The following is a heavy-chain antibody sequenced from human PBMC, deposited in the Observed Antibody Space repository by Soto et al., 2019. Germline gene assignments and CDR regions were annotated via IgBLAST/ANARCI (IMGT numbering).Heavy chain of an antibody. CDR2: IYPGDSDV. D-gene: IGHD4-4*01. CDR1: GYSYSSYW. Sequence: GESLKISCKGSGYSYSSYWIGWVRQMPGKGLEWMGIIYPGDSDVRYSPSFQGQVTFSADKSINTAYLQWSSLKASDTAIYYCARGYSAFDPWGQGTLVTVSS. V-gene: IGHV5-51*01. J-gene: IGHJ5*02. CDR3: ARGYSAFDP.